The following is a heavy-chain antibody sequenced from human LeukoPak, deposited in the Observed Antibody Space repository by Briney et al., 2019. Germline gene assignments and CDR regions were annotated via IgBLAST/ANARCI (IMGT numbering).Heavy chain of an antibody. CDR1: DDSIRTNTHY. Sequence: PAETLTLTCTVSDDSIRTNTHYWSWIRQAPGKGLECVGTLHFSGTPYHNPSLSSRASISVDTSKNQFFLNLKSVTVTDTAVYYCTRGGDAHKLGNFWGQGTLVTVSS. CDR2: LHFSGTP. D-gene: IGHD2-21*01. V-gene: IGHV4-39*01. J-gene: IGHJ4*02. CDR3: TRGGDAHKLGNF.